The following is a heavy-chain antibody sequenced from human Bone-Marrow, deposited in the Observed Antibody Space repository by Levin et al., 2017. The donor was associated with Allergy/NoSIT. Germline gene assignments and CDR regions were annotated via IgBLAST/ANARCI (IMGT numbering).Heavy chain of an antibody. CDR3: AKDLTTPDGGYYYYGMDV. CDR2: ISWNSGSI. CDR1: GFTFDDYA. Sequence: SLKISCAASGFTFDDYAMHWVRQAPGKGLEWVSGISWNSGSIGYADSVKGRFTISRDNAKNSLYLQMNSLRAEDTALYYCAKDLTTPDGGYYYYGMDVWGQGTTVTVSS. J-gene: IGHJ6*02. V-gene: IGHV3-9*01. D-gene: IGHD4-17*01.